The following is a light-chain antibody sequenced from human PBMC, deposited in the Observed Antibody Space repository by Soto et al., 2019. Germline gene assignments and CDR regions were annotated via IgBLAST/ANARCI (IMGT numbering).Light chain of an antibody. CDR3: QQLFDSPIT. CDR2: AAS. Sequence: TQSPSFLSTSIGESVTTTCRASQVISTSLAWYQVKPGKAPKLLIYAASTLESGVPSRFSATVSGTEFSLTITSLQPEDFATYYCQQLFDSPITFGQGTRLEI. V-gene: IGKV1-9*01. J-gene: IGKJ5*01. CDR1: QVISTS.